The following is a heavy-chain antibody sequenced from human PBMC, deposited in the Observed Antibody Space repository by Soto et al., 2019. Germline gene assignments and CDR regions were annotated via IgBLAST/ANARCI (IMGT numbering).Heavy chain of an antibody. CDR2: IYSGGST. CDR3: ARAGGPGAYYYRMDV. CDR1: GFTVSSNY. J-gene: IGHJ6*02. V-gene: IGHV3-53*01. Sequence: EVQLVESGGGLIQPGGSLRLSCAASGFTVSSNYMSWVRQAPGKGLEWVSVIYSGGSTYYADSVKGRFTIARGNSKNTLYLQMNSLRAEDTAVYYCARAGGPGAYYYRMDVWGQGTTVTVSS. D-gene: IGHD3-10*01.